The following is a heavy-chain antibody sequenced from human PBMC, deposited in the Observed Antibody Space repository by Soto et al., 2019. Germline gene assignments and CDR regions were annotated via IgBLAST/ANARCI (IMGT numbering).Heavy chain of an antibody. J-gene: IGHJ4*02. D-gene: IGHD4-17*01. Sequence: PSETLSLTCTVSGGSISSSSFHWGWIRQPPGKGLEWIGSIYYSGSTYYSPSLKSRVTISVDTSKNQFSLKLSSVTAADTAVYYCAGYGFYFDYWGQGTLVTVSS. CDR3: AGYGFYFDY. CDR1: GGSISSSSFH. CDR2: IYYSGST. V-gene: IGHV4-39*07.